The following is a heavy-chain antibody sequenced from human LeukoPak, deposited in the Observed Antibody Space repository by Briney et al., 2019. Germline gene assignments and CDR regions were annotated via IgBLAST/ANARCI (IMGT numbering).Heavy chain of an antibody. D-gene: IGHD4-17*01. V-gene: IGHV4-61*01. CDR2: IYYSGTT. J-gene: IGHJ4*02. CDR3: ARGRYYGDYIDY. Sequence: SETLSLTCTVSGGSVNSGSYYWSWIRQPPGKGLEWIGYIYYSGTTNYSPSLKSRVDISVDTFRNQFSLRLTSVTAADTAVYYCARGRYYGDYIDYWGQGALVTVSS. CDR1: GGSVNSGSYY.